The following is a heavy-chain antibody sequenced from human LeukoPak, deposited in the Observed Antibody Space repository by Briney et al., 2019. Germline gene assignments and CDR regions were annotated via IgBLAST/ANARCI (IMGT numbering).Heavy chain of an antibody. Sequence: GGSLRLSCVASGFTFSSSTMNWVRQARGKGLEWVSSISSSSTYIYSADSVKGRFTISRDNAKNSLSLQMNSLRAEDTAVYYCARSPPYRSSTSCYAGDYWGQGSLVTVSS. CDR1: GFTFSSST. V-gene: IGHV3-21*01. CDR2: ISSSSTYI. CDR3: ARSPPYRSSTSCYAGDY. J-gene: IGHJ4*02. D-gene: IGHD2-2*01.